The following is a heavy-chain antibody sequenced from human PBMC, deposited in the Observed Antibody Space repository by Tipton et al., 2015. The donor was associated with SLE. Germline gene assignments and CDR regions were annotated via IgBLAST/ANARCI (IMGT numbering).Heavy chain of an antibody. Sequence: SLRLSCAASGFSFNDYAMHWVRQAPGKGLQWVAVVSNDGDNTFYANSVKGRFTVSRDNSKNTLYLQMNSLRAEDTAVYYCARELTPYYGMDVWGQGTTVTVSS. V-gene: IGHV3-30*04. CDR2: VSNDGDNT. J-gene: IGHJ6*02. CDR3: ARELTPYYGMDV. CDR1: GFSFNDYA.